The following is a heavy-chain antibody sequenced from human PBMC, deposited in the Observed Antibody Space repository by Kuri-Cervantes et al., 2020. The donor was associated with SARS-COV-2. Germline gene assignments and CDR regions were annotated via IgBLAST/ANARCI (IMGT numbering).Heavy chain of an antibody. J-gene: IGHJ4*02. D-gene: IGHD1-26*01. CDR3: ASNLAPVGATSY. Sequence: GESLKISCAASGFTFSSYGMHWVRQAPGKGLEWVSVIYSGGSTYYADSVKGRFTISRDISKNTVYLQMNSLRADDTATYYCASNLAPVGATSYWGQGTLVTVSS. CDR2: IYSGGST. V-gene: IGHV3-NL1*01. CDR1: GFTFSSYG.